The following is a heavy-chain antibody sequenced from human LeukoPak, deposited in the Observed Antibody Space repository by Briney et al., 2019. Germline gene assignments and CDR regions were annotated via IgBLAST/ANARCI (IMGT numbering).Heavy chain of an antibody. CDR1: GFSFSSYE. J-gene: IGHJ3*02. CDR3: VRDEIRSGAFDI. D-gene: IGHD3-10*01. CDR2: ISGGGTTI. Sequence: QPGGSLRLSCAASGFSFSSYEMNWVSHGPGKGLEWVSYISGGGTTIYDADSVKGRFTISRDNAKNSLYLQLNSLTAEDTAVYYCVRDEIRSGAFDIWGQGTMVTVSS. V-gene: IGHV3-48*03.